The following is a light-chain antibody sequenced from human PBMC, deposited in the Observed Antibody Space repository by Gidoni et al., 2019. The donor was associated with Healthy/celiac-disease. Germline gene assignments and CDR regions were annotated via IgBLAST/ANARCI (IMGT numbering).Light chain of an antibody. CDR3: QQLNSYPLPT. Sequence: DIQLTQSPSFLSASVGDRVTITCRASQGISSYLAWYQQKPGKAPKLLIYAASTLQSGVPSRFSGSGSGTEFTLTISSLQPEDFATYYCQQLNSYPLPTFXGXTKVXIK. CDR1: QGISSY. V-gene: IGKV1-9*01. J-gene: IGKJ4*01. CDR2: AAS.